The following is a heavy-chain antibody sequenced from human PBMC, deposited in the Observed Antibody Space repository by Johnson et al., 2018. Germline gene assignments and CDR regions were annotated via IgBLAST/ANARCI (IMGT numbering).Heavy chain of an antibody. CDR1: GFTFSNAW. V-gene: IGHV3-15*07. D-gene: IGHD3-22*01. J-gene: IGHJ6*03. Sequence: VQLVQSGGGLVKPGGSLRLSCAASGFTFSNAWMNWVRQAPGKGLEWVGRIKSKPDGGETDYAAPVQGRFPIPRDDSKNPLYLQMNSLKTEDTAVYYCTTDYYDSSGYGGDYYYYRDVWGKGTTVTVSS. CDR3: TTDYYDSSGYGGDYYYYRDV. CDR2: IKSKPDGGET.